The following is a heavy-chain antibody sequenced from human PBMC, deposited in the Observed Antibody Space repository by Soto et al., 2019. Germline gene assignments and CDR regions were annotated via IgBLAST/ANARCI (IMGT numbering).Heavy chain of an antibody. CDR1: GFTFSSYS. V-gene: IGHV3-21*01. D-gene: IGHD3-9*01. CDR2: INPTSRYV. CDR3: ARHETRLTGDGFDI. Sequence: EVQLLESGRGLVNPGGSLRLSCATSGFTFSSYSMDWVRQAPGKGLEWVSSINPTSRYVFYADSVRGRFTISRDYAENSLHLQMNGLRGEDTAVYYCARHETRLTGDGFDIWGRGTLVTVSS. J-gene: IGHJ3*02.